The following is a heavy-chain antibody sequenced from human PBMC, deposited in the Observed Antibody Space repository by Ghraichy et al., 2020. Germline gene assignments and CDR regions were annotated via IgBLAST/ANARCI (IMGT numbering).Heavy chain of an antibody. Sequence: ESLNISCAASGFTFSTYWMSWVRQPPGKGLEWVATINQDGSEKYYLDSLKGRFTISRDNAKSSLHLQMRSLRVDDTAVYYCTTYGDGAFDIWGQGTMVTVSP. CDR2: INQDGSEK. J-gene: IGHJ3*02. CDR1: GFTFSTYW. D-gene: IGHD4-17*01. CDR3: TTYGDGAFDI. V-gene: IGHV3-7*03.